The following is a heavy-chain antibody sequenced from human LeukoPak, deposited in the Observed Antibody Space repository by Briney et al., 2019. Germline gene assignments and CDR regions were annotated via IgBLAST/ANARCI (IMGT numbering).Heavy chain of an antibody. CDR2: IGTAGDT. J-gene: IGHJ4*02. Sequence: PGGSLRLSCAASGFTFSSYDMHWVRQATGKGLEWVSAIGTAGDTYYPGSVKGQFTISRDNSKNTLYLQMNSLRAEDTAVYYCVGEYYYDSSGYFYYFDYWGQGTLVTVSS. CDR3: VGEYYYDSSGYFYYFDY. D-gene: IGHD3-22*01. V-gene: IGHV3-13*01. CDR1: GFTFSSYD.